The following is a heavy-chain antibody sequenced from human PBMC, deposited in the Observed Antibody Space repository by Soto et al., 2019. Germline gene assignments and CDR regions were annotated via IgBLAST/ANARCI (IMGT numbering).Heavy chain of an antibody. CDR2: ISAYKGNT. V-gene: IGHV1-18*04. D-gene: IGHD6-19*01. J-gene: IGHJ4*02. Sequence: ASVKVSCKASGYTFSSYGISWVRQAPGQGLEWMGWISAYKGNTNYAQKLQGRVTMTTDTSTSTAYMELRSLRSDDTAVYYCVRESSGWYAMGYWGQGTLVTAPQ. CDR1: GYTFSSYG. CDR3: VRESSGWYAMGY.